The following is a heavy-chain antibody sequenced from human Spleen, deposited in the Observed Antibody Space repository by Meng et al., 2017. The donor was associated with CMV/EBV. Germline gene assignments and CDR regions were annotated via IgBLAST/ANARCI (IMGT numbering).Heavy chain of an antibody. J-gene: IGHJ4*02. CDR1: GGSFSGYS. D-gene: IGHD3-10*01. Sequence: SETLSLTCAVYGGSFSGYSWSWIRQPPGKGLEWIGSIYHSGSTHYNPSLKSRVTISIDTSKNQFSLKLSSVTAADTAVYYCARVLLWFGADYWGQGTLVTVSS. CDR2: IYHSGST. CDR3: ARVLLWFGADY. V-gene: IGHV4-34*01.